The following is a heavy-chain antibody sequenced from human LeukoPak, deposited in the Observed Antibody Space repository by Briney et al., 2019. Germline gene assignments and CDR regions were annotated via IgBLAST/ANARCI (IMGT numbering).Heavy chain of an antibody. D-gene: IGHD1-26*01. V-gene: IGHV4-39*07. CDR2: IYYSGST. CDR3: ARGGQMLGAILFDY. CDR1: GGSISSSSYY. J-gene: IGHJ4*02. Sequence: SETLSLTCTVSGGSISSSSYYWGWIRQPPGKGLEWIGSIYYSGSTYYNPSLKSRVTISVDTSKNQFSLKLSSVTAADTAVYYCARGGQMLGAILFDYWGQGTLVTVSS.